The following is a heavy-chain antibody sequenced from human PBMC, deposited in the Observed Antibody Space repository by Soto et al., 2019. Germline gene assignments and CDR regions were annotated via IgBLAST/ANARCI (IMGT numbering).Heavy chain of an antibody. CDR2: ITRSSSPI. V-gene: IGHV3-48*02. Sequence: GGSLRLSCAASGFTFSSYSMNWVRQAPGKGLEWVSYITRSSSPIYYADSVKGRFTISRDNDKNSLYLQMNSLRDEDTAVYYCGRLYTSGWYFDHWGQGTLVTVSS. CDR3: GRLYTSGWYFDH. CDR1: GFTFSSYS. J-gene: IGHJ4*02. D-gene: IGHD6-19*01.